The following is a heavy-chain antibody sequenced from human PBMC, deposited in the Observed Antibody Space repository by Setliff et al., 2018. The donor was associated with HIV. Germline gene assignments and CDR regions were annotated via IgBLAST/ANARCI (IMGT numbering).Heavy chain of an antibody. J-gene: IGHJ6*02. V-gene: IGHV1-18*01. CDR2: ISAYNGNT. Sequence: ASVKVSCKASGYTFTGYGISWVRQAPGQGLEWMGWISAYNGNTNYAQKLQGRVTMTTDTSTSTAYMELRSLRSDDTAVYYCARLGLEWLLLSTYYYYGMDVWGQGTTVTVSS. D-gene: IGHD3-3*01. CDR1: GYTFTGYG. CDR3: ARLGLEWLLLSTYYYYGMDV.